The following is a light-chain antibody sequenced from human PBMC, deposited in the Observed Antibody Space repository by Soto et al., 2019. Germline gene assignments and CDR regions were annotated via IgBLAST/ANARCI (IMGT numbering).Light chain of an antibody. Sequence: DIQMTQSPSSVSASVGDRVTITCRASQAIDSCLAWYQQKPGEAPKLLIFTGSLLHSGVPPRFSGSGSGTDFTLTISSLQPEDFATYYCQQTLSCPPTFGQGTKV. CDR1: QAIDSC. J-gene: IGKJ1*01. V-gene: IGKV1-12*01. CDR3: QQTLSCPPT. CDR2: TGS.